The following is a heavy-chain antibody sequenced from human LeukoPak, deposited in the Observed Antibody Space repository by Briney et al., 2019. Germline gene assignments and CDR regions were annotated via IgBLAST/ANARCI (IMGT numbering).Heavy chain of an antibody. J-gene: IGHJ6*02. CDR2: ITGSGGNT. D-gene: IGHD6-13*01. V-gene: IGHV3-23*01. CDR3: AKAASSSWPSYYYGMDV. CDR1: GFIFSSYS. Sequence: GGSLRLSCAASGFIFSSYSMSWVRQAPGKGLGWVSVITGSGGNTYYADSVKGRFTISKDNSKNTVYLQMSSLRVDDTAVYYCAKAASSSWPSYYYGMDVRGQGTTVTVSS.